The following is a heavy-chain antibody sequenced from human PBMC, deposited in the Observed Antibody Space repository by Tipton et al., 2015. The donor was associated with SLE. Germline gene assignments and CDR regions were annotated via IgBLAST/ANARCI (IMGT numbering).Heavy chain of an antibody. CDR1: GGSISKDY. J-gene: IGHJ4*02. D-gene: IGHD3-16*01. V-gene: IGHV4-59*01. Sequence: TLSLTCTVSGGSISKDYGTWIRQPPGKRMEWIGCIYYSGSTNYNPSLKSRVTMSVDTSKNQFSLNLRSVTAADTAVYYCTKVGGSGHFDYWGQGTLVAVSS. CDR3: TKVGGSGHFDY. CDR2: IYYSGST.